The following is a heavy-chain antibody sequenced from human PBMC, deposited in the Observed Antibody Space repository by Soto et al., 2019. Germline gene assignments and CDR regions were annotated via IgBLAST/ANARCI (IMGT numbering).Heavy chain of an antibody. CDR2: INPSGGST. J-gene: IGHJ3*02. CDR1: GYTFTSYY. Sequence: ASAKVSCKASGYTFTSYYMHWVRQAPGQGLEWMGIINPSGGSTSYAQKFQGRVTMTRDTSTSTVYMELSSLRSEDTAVYYCARDTTVVTIDIWGQGTMVTVSS. D-gene: IGHD4-17*01. V-gene: IGHV1-46*01. CDR3: ARDTTVVTIDI.